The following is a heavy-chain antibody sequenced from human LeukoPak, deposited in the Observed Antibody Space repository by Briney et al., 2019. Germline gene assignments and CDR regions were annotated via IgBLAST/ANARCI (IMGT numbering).Heavy chain of an antibody. CDR1: GYTFTSYG. V-gene: IGHV1-18*01. J-gene: IGHJ4*02. CDR3: ARDLGHSSSAGFDX. Sequence: ASVKVSCKASGYTFTSYGISWVRQAPGQGLEWMGWINAYNGNTNYAQKLQGRVTMTTDTSTSTAYMELRSLRSDDTAVYYCARDLGHSSSAGFDXXXXGXLXTVSS. D-gene: IGHD6-13*01. CDR2: INAYNGNT.